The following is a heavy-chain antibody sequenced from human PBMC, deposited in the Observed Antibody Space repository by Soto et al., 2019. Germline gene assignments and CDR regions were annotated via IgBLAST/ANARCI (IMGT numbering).Heavy chain of an antibody. J-gene: IGHJ5*02. V-gene: IGHV4-39*02. CDR2: IYYSGST. CDR1: GGSISSSSYY. CDR3: AREIAVAGLVLDWFDP. D-gene: IGHD6-19*01. Sequence: QLQLQESGPGLVKPSETLSLTCTVSGGSISSSSYYWGWIRQPPGKGLEWIGSIYYSGSTYYNPSLKSRVTISVDTSKNQFSLKLSSVTAADTAVYYCAREIAVAGLVLDWFDPWGQGTLVTVSS.